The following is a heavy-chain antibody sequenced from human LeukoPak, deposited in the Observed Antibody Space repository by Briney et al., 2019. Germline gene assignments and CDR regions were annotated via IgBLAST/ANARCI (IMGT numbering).Heavy chain of an antibody. V-gene: IGHV1-2*02. CDR1: GYTFTGYY. D-gene: IGHD3-22*01. CDR3: ARYYYDSGGYFYYFDY. Sequence: ASVKVSCKASGYTFTGYYMHWVRQAPGQGLEWMGWINPNSGGTNYAQKFQGRVTMTRDTSISTVYMELSRLRSDDTAVYYCARYYYDSGGYFYYFDYWGQGTLVTVSS. J-gene: IGHJ4*02. CDR2: INPNSGGT.